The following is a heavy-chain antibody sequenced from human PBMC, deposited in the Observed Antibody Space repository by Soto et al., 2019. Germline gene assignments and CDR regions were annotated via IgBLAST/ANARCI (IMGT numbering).Heavy chain of an antibody. J-gene: IGHJ4*02. D-gene: IGHD3-22*01. CDR3: AKDYYDSSGYYLDYFDY. CDR1: GFTFSSYA. CDR2: ISGSGGST. V-gene: IGHV3-23*01. Sequence: EVQLLESGGGLVQPGGSLRLSCAASGFTFSSYAMSWVRQAPGKGLEWVSAISGSGGSTYYADSVKGRFTISRDNSKNTLYLQMNSLRAEDTAVYYCAKDYYDSSGYYLDYFDYWGQGTLVTVSS.